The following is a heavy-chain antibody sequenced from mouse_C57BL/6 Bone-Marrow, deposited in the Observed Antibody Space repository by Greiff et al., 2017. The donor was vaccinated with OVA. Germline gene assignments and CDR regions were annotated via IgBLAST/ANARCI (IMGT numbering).Heavy chain of an antibody. D-gene: IGHD6-5*01. J-gene: IGHJ4*01. CDR2: INPNNGGT. V-gene: IGHV1-18*01. Sequence: VQLQQSGPELVKPGASVKIPCKASGYTFTDYNMDWVKQSHGKSLEWIGDINPNNGGTFYNQKFKGKATLTVDKSSSTAYLELRSLTSEDTAVYAGAICDAGYGVDYWGQGTSVTVAS. CDR1: GYTFTDYN. CDR3: AICDAGYGVDY.